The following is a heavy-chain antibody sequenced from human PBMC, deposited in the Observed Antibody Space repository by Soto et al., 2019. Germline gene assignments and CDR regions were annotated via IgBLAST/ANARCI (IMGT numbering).Heavy chain of an antibody. CDR3: AKLTGDFDY. D-gene: IGHD7-27*01. CDR2: ISISGANT. Sequence: VQLLESGGDLVQPGGSLRLSCAASGITFSSLGMSWVRQAPGKGLEWVSFISISGANTYYANSVRGRFTISRDNSKNTLYLQMNSLRAEDTAVYFCAKLTGDFDYWVQGTLVTVSS. V-gene: IGHV3-23*01. CDR1: GITFSSLG. J-gene: IGHJ4*02.